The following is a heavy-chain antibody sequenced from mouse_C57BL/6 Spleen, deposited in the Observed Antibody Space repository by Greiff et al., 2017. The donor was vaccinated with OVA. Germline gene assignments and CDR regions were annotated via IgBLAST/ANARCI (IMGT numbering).Heavy chain of an antibody. Sequence: EVKVVESGGGLVQSGRSLRLSCATSGFTFSDFYMEWVRQAPGKGLEWIAASRNKANDYTTEYSASVKGRFIVSRDTSQSILYLQMNALRAEDTAIYYCARDDGYYNYFDYWGQGTTLTVSS. V-gene: IGHV7-1*01. CDR2: SRNKANDYTT. J-gene: IGHJ2*01. CDR3: ARDDGYYNYFDY. CDR1: GFTFSDFY. D-gene: IGHD2-3*01.